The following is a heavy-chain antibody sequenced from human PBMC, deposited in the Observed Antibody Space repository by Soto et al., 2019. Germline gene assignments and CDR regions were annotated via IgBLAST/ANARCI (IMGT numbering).Heavy chain of an antibody. V-gene: IGHV5-10-1*01. CDR1: GYSFTTYW. J-gene: IGHJ6*02. Sequence: EVQLVQSGAEEKKPGESLRISCKGSGYSFTTYWITWVRQMPGKGLEWMGRIDPSDSYTNYSPSFQGHVTISADKSISTAYLQWSSLKASDTAMYYCARLAMATRRGYYGMDVWGQGTTVTVSS. D-gene: IGHD5-12*01. CDR2: IDPSDSYT. CDR3: ARLAMATRRGYYGMDV.